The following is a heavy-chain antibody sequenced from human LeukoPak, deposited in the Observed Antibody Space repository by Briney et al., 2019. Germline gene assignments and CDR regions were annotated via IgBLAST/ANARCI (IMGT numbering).Heavy chain of an antibody. D-gene: IGHD2-2*01. J-gene: IGHJ4*02. V-gene: IGHV3-30*03. CDR3: ARDRDATSWYYFDY. CDR1: GFTFSSYS. Sequence: GGSLRLSCAASGFTFSSYSMNWVRQAPGKGLEWVAVISYDGSNKYYADSVKGRFTISRDNSRNTLYLQMNSLRAEDTAVYYCARDRDATSWYYFDYWGQGTVGTVSS. CDR2: ISYDGSNK.